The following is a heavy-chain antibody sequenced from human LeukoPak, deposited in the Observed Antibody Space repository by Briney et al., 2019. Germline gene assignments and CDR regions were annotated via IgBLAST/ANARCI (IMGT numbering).Heavy chain of an antibody. D-gene: IGHD6-13*01. CDR1: GFTFSSYE. CDR2: ISSSGSTI. Sequence: PGGSLRLSCAASGFTFSSYEMNWVRQAPGKGLEWVSYISSSGSTIYYADSVKGRFTISRDNAKNSLYLQMNSLKTEDTAVYYCTREKRIAAAFGYWGQGTLVTVSS. CDR3: TREKRIAAAFGY. V-gene: IGHV3-48*03. J-gene: IGHJ4*02.